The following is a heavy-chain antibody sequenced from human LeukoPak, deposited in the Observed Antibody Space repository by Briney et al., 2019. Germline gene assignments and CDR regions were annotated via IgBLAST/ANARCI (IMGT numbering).Heavy chain of an antibody. D-gene: IGHD6-25*01. Sequence: VASVKVSCKASGGTFSSYAISWVRQAPGQGLEWMGGIIPIFGTANYAQKFQGRVTITADESTSTAYMELSSLRSEDTAVYYCARGQRLLQTFDIWGQGTMVTVSS. CDR2: IIPIFGTA. V-gene: IGHV1-69*13. CDR3: ARGQRLLQTFDI. J-gene: IGHJ3*02. CDR1: GGTFSSYA.